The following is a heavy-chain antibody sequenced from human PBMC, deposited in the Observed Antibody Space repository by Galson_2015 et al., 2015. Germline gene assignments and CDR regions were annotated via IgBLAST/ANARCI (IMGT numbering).Heavy chain of an antibody. J-gene: IGHJ6*02. V-gene: IGHV1-8*01. Sequence: SVKVSCKASGYTFTSYDINWVRQATGQGLEWMGWMNPNSGNTGYAQKFQGRVTMTRNTSISTAYMELSSLRSEDTAVYYCARGGSTSDFWSGYLSVHMDVWGQGTTVTVSS. CDR2: MNPNSGNT. CDR3: ARGGSTSDFWSGYLSVHMDV. D-gene: IGHD3-3*01. CDR1: GYTFTSYD.